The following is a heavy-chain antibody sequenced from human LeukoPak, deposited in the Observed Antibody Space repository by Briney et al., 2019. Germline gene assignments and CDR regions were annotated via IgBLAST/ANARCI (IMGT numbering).Heavy chain of an antibody. V-gene: IGHV1-8*03. Sequence: ASVKVSCKASGYTFTSYDINWVRQATGQGLEWMGWMNPNSGNTGYAQKFQGRVTITRNTSISTAYMELSSLRSEDTAVYYCARSRYYDFWSGYRDPLYYFGYWGQGTLVTVSS. CDR2: MNPNSGNT. CDR3: ARSRYYDFWSGYRDPLYYFGY. D-gene: IGHD3-3*01. J-gene: IGHJ4*02. CDR1: GYTFTSYD.